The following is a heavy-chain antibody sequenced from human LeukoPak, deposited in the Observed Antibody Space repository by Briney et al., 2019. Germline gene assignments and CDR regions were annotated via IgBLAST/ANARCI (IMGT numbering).Heavy chain of an antibody. CDR3: AKDQRTTLTTGISDN. Sequence: GGSLRLSCAASGFSFSTYALSWVRRAPGKGLEWVSSISINGGGTYYADSAKGRFTISRDNSKNTLYLQMNSLRVEDTAVYHCAKDQRTTLTTGISDNWGQGTLVTVSS. CDR2: ISINGGGT. J-gene: IGHJ4*02. D-gene: IGHD4-17*01. V-gene: IGHV3-23*01. CDR1: GFSFSTYA.